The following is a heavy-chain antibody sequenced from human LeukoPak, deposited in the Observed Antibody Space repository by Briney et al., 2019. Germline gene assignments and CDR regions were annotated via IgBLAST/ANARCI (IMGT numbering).Heavy chain of an antibody. J-gene: IGHJ3*01. Sequence: SETLSLTCIVSGGSISNYHWSWIRQPPGKGLEWIGYVSYTGSTNCNPSLKSRVTMSVDTSKNQFSLQLNSVTPEDTAVYYCARGGQGDGYSADEAFDLWGQGTMVTVS. CDR2: VSYTGST. CDR3: ARGGQGDGYSADEAFDL. V-gene: IGHV4-59*12. D-gene: IGHD5-24*01. CDR1: GGSISNYH.